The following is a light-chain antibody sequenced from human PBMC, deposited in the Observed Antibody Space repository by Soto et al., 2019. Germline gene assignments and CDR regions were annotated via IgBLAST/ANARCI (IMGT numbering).Light chain of an antibody. CDR1: QSVSSSY. Sequence: EIVLTQSPGTLSLSPGERATLSCRASQSVSSSYLAWYQQKPGQAPRLLIYGASSRATGIPDRFSGSGSGTDFTLTISRLDPEDFAVYYCQQYGSMLTFGGGTKGEIK. V-gene: IGKV3-20*01. CDR3: QQYGSMLT. J-gene: IGKJ4*01. CDR2: GAS.